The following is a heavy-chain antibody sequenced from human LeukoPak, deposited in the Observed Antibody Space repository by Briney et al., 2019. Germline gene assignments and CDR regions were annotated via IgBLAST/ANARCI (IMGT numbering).Heavy chain of an antibody. CDR1: GFTFSSYA. CDR3: HGGVVGATRWDFDY. V-gene: IGHV3-30-3*01. D-gene: IGHD1-26*01. Sequence: PGGSLRLSCAASGFTFSSYAMHWVRQAPGKGLEWVAVISYDGSNKYYADSVKGRFTISRDNSKNTLYLQMNSLRAEDTAVYYCHGGVVGATRWDFDYWAREPWSPSPQ. J-gene: IGHJ4*02. CDR2: ISYDGSNK.